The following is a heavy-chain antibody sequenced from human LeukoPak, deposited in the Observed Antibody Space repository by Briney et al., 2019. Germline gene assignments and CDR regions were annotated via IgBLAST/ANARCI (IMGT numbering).Heavy chain of an antibody. CDR1: GYTFTGYY. V-gene: IGHV1-2*02. CDR2: INPNSGGT. J-gene: IGHJ3*02. D-gene: IGHD5-24*01. CDR3: ARVMANPYRDGYKYDAFDI. Sequence: GASVRVSCKASGYTFTGYYMHWVRQAPGQGLEWMGWINPNSGGTNYAQKFQGRVTMTRDTSISTAYMELSKLRSDDTAVYYCARVMANPYRDGYKYDAFDIWGQGTMVTVSS.